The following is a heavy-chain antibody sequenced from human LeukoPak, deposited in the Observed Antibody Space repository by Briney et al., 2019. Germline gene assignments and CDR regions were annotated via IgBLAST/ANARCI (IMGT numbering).Heavy chain of an antibody. CDR1: GFTFSSYW. D-gene: IGHD6-19*01. CDR2: IKQEGSEK. CDR3: AVDNPPPYSSGWYDQDYYGMDV. V-gene: IGHV3-7*01. J-gene: IGHJ6*02. Sequence: GGSLRLSCAASGFTFSSYWMSWVRQAPGKGLEWVANIKQEGSEKYYVDSVKGRFTISRDNAKNSLYLQMNSLRAEDTAVYYCAVDNPPPYSSGWYDQDYYGMDVWGQGTTVTVSS.